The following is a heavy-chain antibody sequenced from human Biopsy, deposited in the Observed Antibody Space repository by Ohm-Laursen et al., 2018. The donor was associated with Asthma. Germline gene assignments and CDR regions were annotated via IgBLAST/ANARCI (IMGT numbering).Heavy chain of an antibody. CDR3: ARGVDRVTGLLDHFDS. V-gene: IGHV4-59*07. J-gene: IGHJ4*02. CDR2: VYYSGST. CDR1: GGSINNFY. Sequence: SDTLSLTWTVSGGSINNFYWSWIRQPPGKGLESIGHVYYSGSTNYNPSLKSRVTISIDASKNPFSLKLTSVTAADTAVYYCARGVDRVTGLLDHFDSWGQGTLVTVSS. D-gene: IGHD2-21*02.